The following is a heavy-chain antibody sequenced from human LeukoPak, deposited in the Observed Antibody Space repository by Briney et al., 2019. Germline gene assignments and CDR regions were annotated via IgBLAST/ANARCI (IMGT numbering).Heavy chain of an antibody. CDR1: GFSLSTSGVG. CDR2: IYWDDDK. V-gene: IGHV2-5*02. D-gene: IGHD6-13*01. J-gene: IGHJ4*02. CDR3: AHRSRSSSWYNSVFDY. Sequence: SGPTLVNPTQTLTLTCTFSGFSLSTSGVGVGWIRQPPGKALEWLALIYWDDDKRYSPYQKSRLTITKDTSKNQVVLTMTNMDPVDTATYYRAHRSRSSSWYNSVFDYWGQGTLVTVSS.